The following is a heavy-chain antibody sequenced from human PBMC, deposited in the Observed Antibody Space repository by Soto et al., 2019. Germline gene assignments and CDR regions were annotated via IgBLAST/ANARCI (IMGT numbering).Heavy chain of an antibody. D-gene: IGHD3-10*01. CDR2: ISTYNGKI. V-gene: IGHV1-18*01. CDR3: AILKGSH. J-gene: IGHJ4*02. Sequence: ASVKVSCKASGYTFSSYAMHWVLQAPGQGLEWMGWISTYNGKINYAQNLQGRVTMTTDTSTSTVYMELRSLRADDTAVYYCAILKGSHWGQGTLVTVSS. CDR1: GYTFSSYA.